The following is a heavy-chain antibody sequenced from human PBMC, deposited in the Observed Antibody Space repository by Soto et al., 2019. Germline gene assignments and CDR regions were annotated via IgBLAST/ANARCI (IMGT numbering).Heavy chain of an antibody. J-gene: IGHJ4*02. CDR1: GYTFTSYG. Sequence: QVQLVQSGAEVKKPGASVKVSCKASGYTFTSYGISWVRQAPGQGLEWMGWISAYNGNTNYALKLQGRVTMTTDTSTSTAYMELRSLRSDDTAVYYCATSHYDILTGYYNYWGQGTLVTVSS. CDR3: ATSHYDILTGYYNY. CDR2: ISAYNGNT. D-gene: IGHD3-9*01. V-gene: IGHV1-18*01.